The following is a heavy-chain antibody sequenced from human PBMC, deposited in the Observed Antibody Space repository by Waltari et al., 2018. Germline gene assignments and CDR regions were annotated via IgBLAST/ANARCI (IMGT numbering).Heavy chain of an antibody. CDR2: IYHSGST. Sequence: QLQLQESGSGLVKPSQTLSLTCAVSGGSISSGGYSWSWIRQPPGKGLEWIGYIYHSGSTYYNPSLKSRVTISVDRSKKQFSLKLSSVTAADTAVYYCARVLSSSPYNWFDPWGQGTLVTVSS. CDR1: GGSISSGGYS. CDR3: ARVLSSSPYNWFDP. D-gene: IGHD6-6*01. J-gene: IGHJ5*02. V-gene: IGHV4-30-2*01.